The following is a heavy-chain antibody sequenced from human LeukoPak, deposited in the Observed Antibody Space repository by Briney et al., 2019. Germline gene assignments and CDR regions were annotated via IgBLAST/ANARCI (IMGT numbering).Heavy chain of an antibody. J-gene: IGHJ5*02. D-gene: IGHD3-22*01. CDR1: GGSFSGYY. V-gene: IGHV4-34*01. CDR2: INHSGST. CDR3: ARAKTMTRLGWFDP. Sequence: SETLSLTCADYGGSFSGYYWSWIRQPPGKGLEWIGEINHSGSTNYNPSLKSRVTISVDTSKNQFSLKLSTVTAADTAVYYCARAKTMTRLGWFDPWGQGTLVTVSS.